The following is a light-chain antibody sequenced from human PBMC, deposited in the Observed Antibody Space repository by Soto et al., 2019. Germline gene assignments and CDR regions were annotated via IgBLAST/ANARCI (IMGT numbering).Light chain of an antibody. Sequence: QSVLTQPPSVSGAPGQRVTISCTGSSSNIGAGYDVHWYQQLPGTAPKLLIYGNSNRPSGVPDRFSDSKFGTSASLAITGLQAEDEADYYCQSYDSSLSGSVFGGGTKLTVL. CDR1: SSNIGAGYD. V-gene: IGLV1-40*01. CDR2: GNS. J-gene: IGLJ2*01. CDR3: QSYDSSLSGSV.